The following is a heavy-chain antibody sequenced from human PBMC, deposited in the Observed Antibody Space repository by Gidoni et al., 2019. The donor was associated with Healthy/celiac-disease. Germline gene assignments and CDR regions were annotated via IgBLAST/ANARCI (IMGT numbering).Heavy chain of an antibody. CDR2: INHSGST. CDR1: GGSFSGYY. CDR3: ASGLKQQLVRPKYYYGMDV. D-gene: IGHD6-13*01. V-gene: IGHV4-34*01. J-gene: IGHJ6*02. Sequence: QVQLQQWGAGLLKPSETLSLTCAVYGGSFSGYYWSWIRQPPGKGLEWIGEINHSGSTNYNPSLKSRVTISVDTSKNQFSLKLSSVTAADTAVYYCASGLKQQLVRPKYYYGMDVWGQGNTVTVSS.